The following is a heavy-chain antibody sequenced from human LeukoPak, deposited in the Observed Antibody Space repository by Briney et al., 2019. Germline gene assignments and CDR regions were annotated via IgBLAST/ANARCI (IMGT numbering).Heavy chain of an antibody. CDR2: IYHSGST. CDR1: GGSISSGGYS. J-gene: IGHJ4*02. D-gene: IGHD6-13*01. V-gene: IGHV4-30-2*01. CDR3: ARGSSSWSLYFDY. Sequence: SETLSLTCAVSGGSISSGGYSWSWIRQPPGTGLEWIGYIYHSGSTYYNPSLKSRVTISVDRSKNQFSLKLSSVTAADTAVYYCARGSSSWSLYFDYWGQGTLVTVSS.